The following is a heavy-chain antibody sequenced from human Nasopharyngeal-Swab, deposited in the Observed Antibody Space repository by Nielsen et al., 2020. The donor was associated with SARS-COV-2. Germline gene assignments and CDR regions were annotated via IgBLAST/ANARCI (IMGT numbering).Heavy chain of an antibody. J-gene: IGHJ4*02. V-gene: IGHV3-9*01. CDR2: ISWNSGSI. D-gene: IGHD6-6*01. CDR3: AKDIRPSIAATDY. CDR1: GFTFDDYA. Sequence: SLKISCAASGFTFDDYAMHWVRQATGKGLEWVSGISWNSGSIGYADSVKGRFTISRDNAKNSLHLQMNSLRAEDTALYYCAKDIRPSIAATDYWGQRTLVTVSS.